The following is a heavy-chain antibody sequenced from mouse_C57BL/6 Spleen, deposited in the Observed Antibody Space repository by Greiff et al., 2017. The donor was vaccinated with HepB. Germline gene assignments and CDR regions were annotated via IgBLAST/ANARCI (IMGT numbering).Heavy chain of an antibody. CDR3: ARGYGNEGFAY. V-gene: IGHV1-19*01. Sequence: EVKLVESGPVLVKPGASVKMSCKASGYTFTDYYMNWVKQSHGKSLEWIGVINPYNGGTSYNQKFKGKATLTVDKSSSTAYMELNSLTSEDSAVYYCARGYGNEGFAYWGQGTLVTVSA. D-gene: IGHD2-1*01. CDR1: GYTFTDYY. J-gene: IGHJ3*01. CDR2: INPYNGGT.